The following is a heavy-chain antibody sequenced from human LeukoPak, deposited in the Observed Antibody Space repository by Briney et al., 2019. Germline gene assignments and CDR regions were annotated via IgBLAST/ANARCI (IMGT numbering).Heavy chain of an antibody. CDR1: GGSFSGYC. CDR2: INHSGST. CDR3: ARARLRYFDWLEWFDP. Sequence: SETLSLTCAVYGGSFSGYCWSWIRQPPGKGLEWIGEINHSGSTNYNPSLKSRVTISVDTSKNQFSLKLSSVTAADTAVYYCARARLRYFDWLEWFDPWGQGTLVTVSS. D-gene: IGHD3-9*01. V-gene: IGHV4-34*01. J-gene: IGHJ5*02.